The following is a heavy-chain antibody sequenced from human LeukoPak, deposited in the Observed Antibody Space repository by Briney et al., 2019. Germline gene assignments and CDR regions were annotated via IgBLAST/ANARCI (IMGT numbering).Heavy chain of an antibody. J-gene: IGHJ5*02. CDR1: GGSISSYY. D-gene: IGHD3-10*01. V-gene: IGHV4-59*08. CDR3: ARHPSVLLWFGESRGFDP. Sequence: SETLSLTCTVSGGSISSYYWSWIRQPPGKGLERIGYIYYSGSTNYNPSLKSRVTISVDTSKNQFSLKLSSVTAADTAVYYCARHPSVLLWFGESRGFDPWGQGTLVTVSS. CDR2: IYYSGST.